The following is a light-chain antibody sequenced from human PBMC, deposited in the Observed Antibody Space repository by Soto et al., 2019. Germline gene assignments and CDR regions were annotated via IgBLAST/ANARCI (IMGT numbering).Light chain of an antibody. Sequence: IRLTQCPSTLSASAGDIVTITCWASQHVXAWLGWYQQKPGKTPKFVXDKATALETGGPSRLSGSGSGTEFTLTISSLQPDDFTNYYCQQYRAVPWTFGQGTKVDIK. CDR2: KAT. V-gene: IGKV1-5*03. CDR3: QQYRAVPWT. CDR1: QHVXAW. J-gene: IGKJ1*01.